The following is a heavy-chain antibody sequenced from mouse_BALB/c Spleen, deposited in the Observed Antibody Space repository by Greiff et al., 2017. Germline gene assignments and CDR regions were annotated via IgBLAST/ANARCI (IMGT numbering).Heavy chain of an antibody. J-gene: IGHJ3*01. CDR1: GYTFSSYW. CDR3: ARGKYGNSWFAY. Sequence: VQLQQSGAELMKPGASVKISCKATGYTFSSYWIEWVKQRPGHGLEWIGEILPGSGSTNYNEKFKGKATFTADTSSNTACMQLSSLTSEDSAVYYCARGKYGNSWFAYWGQGTLVTVSA. V-gene: IGHV1-9*01. CDR2: ILPGSGST. D-gene: IGHD2-10*02.